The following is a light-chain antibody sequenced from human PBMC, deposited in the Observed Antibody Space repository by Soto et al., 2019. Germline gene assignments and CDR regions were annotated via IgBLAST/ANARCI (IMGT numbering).Light chain of an antibody. J-gene: IGKJ1*01. Sequence: EIVLTQSPATLSLSPGERATLSCRASQSVSTYLAWYQQKPGQAPRLLIYDVSKRATGIPARFSGSVSGTDFTITIGSLEPEDFAVYYCQQRGNWPWTFGQGTKVEIK. CDR2: DVS. CDR1: QSVSTY. CDR3: QQRGNWPWT. V-gene: IGKV3-11*01.